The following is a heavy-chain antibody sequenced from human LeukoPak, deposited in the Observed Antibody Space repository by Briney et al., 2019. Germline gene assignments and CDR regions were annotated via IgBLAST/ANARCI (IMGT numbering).Heavy chain of an antibody. CDR3: AKGGEIVGGTPRPSSWFDP. CDR2: ISGSGGNT. J-gene: IGHJ5*02. Sequence: GGSLRLSCAASGFTFSNYAMTWARQAPGKGLEWVSAISGSGGNTYYADSVKGRFTISRDNSRNTLYLQMNSLRAEDTAVYYCAKGGEIVGGTPRPSSWFDPWGQGTLVTVSS. V-gene: IGHV3-23*01. D-gene: IGHD1-26*01. CDR1: GFTFSNYA.